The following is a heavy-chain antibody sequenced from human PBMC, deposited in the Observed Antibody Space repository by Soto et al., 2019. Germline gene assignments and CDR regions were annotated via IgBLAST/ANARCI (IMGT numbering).Heavy chain of an antibody. V-gene: IGHV3-23*01. CDR2: ISGSGGST. CDR3: AKLRVLWFAEGYNWFDP. J-gene: IGHJ5*02. D-gene: IGHD3-10*01. Sequence: EVQLLESGGGLVQPGGSLRLSCAASGFTFSSYAMSWVRQAPGKGLEWVSAISGSGGSTYYADSVKGRFTISRDNSKNTLHLQMNSLTAADTAVYYCAKLRVLWFAEGYNWFDPWGQGTLVTVSS. CDR1: GFTFSSYA.